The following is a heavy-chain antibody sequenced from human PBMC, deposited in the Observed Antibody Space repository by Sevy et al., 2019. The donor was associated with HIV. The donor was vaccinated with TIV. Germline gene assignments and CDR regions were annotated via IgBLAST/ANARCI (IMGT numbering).Heavy chain of an antibody. D-gene: IGHD6-19*01. CDR2: IWYDRTNR. Sequence: GGSLRLSCAASGFSISGYGMHRVRQAPRKGLEWVAVIWYDRTNREYADSVKGRFTISRDNSKNTLYLQMNSLRVEDTAVYYCAREDIRVAGIGYYFHSWGQGTLVTVSS. CDR1: GFSISGYG. J-gene: IGHJ4*02. V-gene: IGHV3-33*01. CDR3: AREDIRVAGIGYYFHS.